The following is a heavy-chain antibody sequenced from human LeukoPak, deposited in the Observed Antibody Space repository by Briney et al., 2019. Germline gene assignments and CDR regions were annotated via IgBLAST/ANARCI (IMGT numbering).Heavy chain of an antibody. CDR1: GYTFTGYY. J-gene: IGHJ5*02. V-gene: IGHV1-69*05. Sequence: ASVKVSCKASGYTFTGYYVHWVRQAPGQGLEWMGRIIPIFGTANYAQKFQGRVTITTDESTSTAYMELSSLRSEDTAVYYCAREVDIVATGPGWFDPWGQGTLVTVSS. CDR3: AREVDIVATGPGWFDP. D-gene: IGHD5-12*01. CDR2: IIPIFGTA.